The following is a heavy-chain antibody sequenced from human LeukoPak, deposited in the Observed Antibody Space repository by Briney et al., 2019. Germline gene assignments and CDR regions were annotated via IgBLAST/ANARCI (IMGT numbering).Heavy chain of an antibody. J-gene: IGHJ4*02. CDR1: GGSISSGDYY. CDR3: ARFPADYYDSSGPFDY. CDR2: IYYSGST. D-gene: IGHD3-22*01. Sequence: PSETLSLTCTVSGGSISSGDYYWSWIRQPPGKGLEWIGYIYYSGSTYYNPSLKSRVTISVDMSKNQFSLKLSSVTAADTAVYYCARFPADYYDSSGPFDYWGQGTLVTVSS. V-gene: IGHV4-30-4*01.